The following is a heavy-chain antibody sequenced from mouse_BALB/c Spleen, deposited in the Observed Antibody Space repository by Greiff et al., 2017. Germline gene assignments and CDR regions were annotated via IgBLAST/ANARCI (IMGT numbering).Heavy chain of an antibody. CDR3: ARSDDGYYRFAY. V-gene: IGHV1-39*01. Sequence: EVQLQQTGPELVKPGASVKISCKASGYSFTDYIMLWVKQSHGKSLEWIGNINPYYGSTSYNLKFKGKATLTVDKSSSTAYMQLNSLTSEDSAVYYCARSDDGYYRFAYWGQGTLVTVSA. J-gene: IGHJ3*01. D-gene: IGHD2-3*01. CDR1: GYSFTDYI. CDR2: INPYYGST.